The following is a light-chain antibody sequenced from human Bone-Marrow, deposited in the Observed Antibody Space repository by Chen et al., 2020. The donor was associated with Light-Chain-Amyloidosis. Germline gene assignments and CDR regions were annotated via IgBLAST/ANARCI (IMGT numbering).Light chain of an antibody. CDR2: GGS. V-gene: IGKV1-9*01. J-gene: IGKJ1*01. Sequence: DIQLTQSPSFLSASVGDTVTITCRASQAIGRSLAWFQLKPGKAPQLLIFGGSHLETHVPQRFSGSRDGSDFTLTLSGLQPEDFATYYCQQVHGYPRPFGQGTRV. CDR3: QQVHGYPRP. CDR1: QAIGRS.